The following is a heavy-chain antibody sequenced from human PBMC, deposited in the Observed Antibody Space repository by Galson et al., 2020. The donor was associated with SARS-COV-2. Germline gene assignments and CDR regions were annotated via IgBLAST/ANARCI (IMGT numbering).Heavy chain of an antibody. D-gene: IGHD6-6*01. CDR1: GFTFTTHD. CDR2: IGSTGDT. J-gene: IGHJ4*02. V-gene: IGHV3-13*01. CDR3: GVSGGSSPGY. Sequence: GGSLRLSCTTSGFTFTTHDIHWVRQSTGKGLEWVSTIGSTGDTKYSVSVKGRFTLSRGNAKNSFYLQMNSLRDGDTAMYYCGVSGGSSPGYWGQGTLVTVSS.